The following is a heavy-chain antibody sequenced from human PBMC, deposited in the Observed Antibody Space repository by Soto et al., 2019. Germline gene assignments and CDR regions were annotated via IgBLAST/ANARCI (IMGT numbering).Heavy chain of an antibody. V-gene: IGHV4-61*01. CDR2: IYYSGST. J-gene: IGHJ4*02. CDR3: ARGPMDYYDSKSFDY. D-gene: IGHD3-22*01. CDR1: GGSVSSGSYY. Sequence: PSETLSLTCTVSGGSVSSGSYYWSWIRQPPGKGLEWIGYIYYSGSTHYNPSLKSRVTISVDTSKNQFSLKLSSVTAADTAVYYCARGPMDYYDSKSFDYWGQGTLVTVSS.